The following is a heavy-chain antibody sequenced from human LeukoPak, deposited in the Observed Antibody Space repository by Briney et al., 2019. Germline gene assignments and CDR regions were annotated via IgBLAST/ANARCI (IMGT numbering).Heavy chain of an antibody. V-gene: IGHV5-10-1*01. J-gene: IGHJ5*02. Sequence: GESLQISCKGSGYSFTSYWISWVRQLPGKGLEWMGRIDPSDSYTNYSPSFQGHVTISADKSISTAYLQWSSLKASDTAMYYCARREGDWFDPWGQGTLVTVSS. CDR1: GYSFTSYW. CDR2: IDPSDSYT. CDR3: ARREGDWFDP.